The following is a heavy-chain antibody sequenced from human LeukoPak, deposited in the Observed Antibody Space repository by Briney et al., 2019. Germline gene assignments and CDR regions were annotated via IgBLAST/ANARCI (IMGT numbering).Heavy chain of an antibody. V-gene: IGHV1-18*01. J-gene: IGHJ4*02. D-gene: IGHD1-26*01. CDR2: ISVFYGHT. CDR3: ARGLVGAQADFDY. Sequence: ASVKVSCKASGYTFTNYGISWVRQAPGQGLEWMGWISVFYGHTNYSQNFQGRLTMTTHTSASTAYLELRSLRSDDTAVYYCARGLVGAQADFDYWGQGTLVTVSS. CDR1: GYTFTNYG.